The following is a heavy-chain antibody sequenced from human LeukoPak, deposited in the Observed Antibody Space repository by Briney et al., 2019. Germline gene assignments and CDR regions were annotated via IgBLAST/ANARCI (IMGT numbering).Heavy chain of an antibody. CDR1: GFTFSSYA. V-gene: IGHV3-23*01. CDR2: ISGRGDST. Sequence: PGGSLRLSCAASGFTFSSYAMSWVRQAQGKALDWVSAISGRGDSTYYADSVKGRFTISRDNSKNTLYLQMNSLRVEDTAVYYCAKGDSSYYYYMDVWGKGTTVTVSS. J-gene: IGHJ6*03. D-gene: IGHD3-22*01. CDR3: AKGDSSYYYYMDV.